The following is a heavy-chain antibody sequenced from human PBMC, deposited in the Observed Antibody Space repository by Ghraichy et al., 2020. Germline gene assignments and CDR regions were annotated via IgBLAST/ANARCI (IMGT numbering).Heavy chain of an antibody. Sequence: GGSLRLSCAASGFTFSSYSMNWVRQAPGKGLEWVSSIISNSGYIYYADSVKGRFTISRDNAKNSLYLQMNSLRAEDTAVYYSVRDQWLAYWGQGTLVTVSS. CDR1: GFTFSSYS. CDR3: VRDQWLAY. V-gene: IGHV3-21*01. D-gene: IGHD6-19*01. J-gene: IGHJ4*02. CDR2: IISNSGYI.